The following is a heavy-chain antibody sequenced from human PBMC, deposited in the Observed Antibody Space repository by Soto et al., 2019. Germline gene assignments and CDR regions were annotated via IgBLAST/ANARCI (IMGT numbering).Heavy chain of an antibody. Sequence: QVQLVESGGGVVQPGRSLRLSCAASGFTFNTYGMHWVRQAPGKGLEWVAVTSYDGSNKYYADSVKGRFTISGDNAKSTLYVEMNSLRTEDTAVYYCVKGATGGPRGYFDLWGRGTIVTVSS. J-gene: IGHJ2*01. D-gene: IGHD3-16*01. CDR1: GFTFNTYG. CDR3: VKGATGGPRGYFDL. V-gene: IGHV3-30*18. CDR2: TSYDGSNK.